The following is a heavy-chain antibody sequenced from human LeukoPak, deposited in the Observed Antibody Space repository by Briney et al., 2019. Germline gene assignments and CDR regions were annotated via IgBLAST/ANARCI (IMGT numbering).Heavy chain of an antibody. V-gene: IGHV3-48*03. D-gene: IGHD3-10*01. CDR3: ARDRSRMVRGIDALDL. CDR1: GFTFSSYA. Sequence: PGGSLRLSCAASGFTFSSYAMHWVRQAPGKELEWVSYISSSGSTRYYADSLKGRFTISRDNAGNSLYLQMDSLRADDTAVYYCARDRSRMVRGIDALDLWGQGTMVTVSS. J-gene: IGHJ3*01. CDR2: ISSSGSTR.